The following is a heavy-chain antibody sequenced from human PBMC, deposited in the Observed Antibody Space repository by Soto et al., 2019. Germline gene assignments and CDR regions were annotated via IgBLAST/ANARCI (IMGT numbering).Heavy chain of an antibody. J-gene: IGHJ5*02. V-gene: IGHV4-34*01. Sequence: PSATLSVTCAVYGGSFSGYYWSWIRQPPGKGLEWIGEINHSGSTNYNPSLKSRVTISVDTSKNQFSLKLSSVTAADTAVYYCARALVLLWVGEFSHGNWFDPWGQGTLVAVFS. CDR3: ARALVLLWVGEFSHGNWFDP. CDR2: INHSGST. D-gene: IGHD3-10*01. CDR1: GGSFSGYY.